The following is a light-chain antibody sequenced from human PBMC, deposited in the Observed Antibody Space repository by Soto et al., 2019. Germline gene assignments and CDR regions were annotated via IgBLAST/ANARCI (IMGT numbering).Light chain of an antibody. CDR2: DAS. CDR3: QQRSNWPKLT. J-gene: IGKJ4*01. CDR1: QSVSSY. Sequence: EIVLTQAPATLSLSPGERATLSCRASQSVSSYLAWYQQKPGQAPRLLIYDASNRATGIPARFSGSGSGTDFTLTISSLEPEEFAVYYCQQRSNWPKLTFGGGTKVEIK. V-gene: IGKV3-11*01.